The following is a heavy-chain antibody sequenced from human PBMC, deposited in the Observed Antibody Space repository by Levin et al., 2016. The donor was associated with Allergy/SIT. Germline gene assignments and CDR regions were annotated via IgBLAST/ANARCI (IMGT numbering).Heavy chain of an antibody. D-gene: IGHD3-3*01. CDR2: IYYSGST. V-gene: IGHV4-30-4*07. CDR1: GGSISSGGYS. CDR3: ARKAADDFWSGFSGDYFDY. Sequence: SETLSLTCAVSGGSISSGGYSWSWIRQPPGKGLEWIGYIYYSGSTYYNPSLKSRVTISVDTSKNQFSLKLSSVTAADTAVYYCARKAADDFWSGFSGDYFDYWGQGTLVTVSS. J-gene: IGHJ4*02.